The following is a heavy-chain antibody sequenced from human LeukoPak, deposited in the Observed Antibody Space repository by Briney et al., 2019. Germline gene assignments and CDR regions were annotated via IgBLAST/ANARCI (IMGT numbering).Heavy chain of an antibody. V-gene: IGHV1-46*01. Sequence: ASVNVSCKASGYTFTSYYMHWVRQAPGQGLEWMGIINPSGGSTSYAQKFQGRVTMTRDTSTSTVYMELSSLRSEDTAVYYCARATIQNWFDPWGQGTLVTVSS. CDR3: ARATIQNWFDP. J-gene: IGHJ5*02. CDR2: INPSGGST. CDR1: GYTFTSYY.